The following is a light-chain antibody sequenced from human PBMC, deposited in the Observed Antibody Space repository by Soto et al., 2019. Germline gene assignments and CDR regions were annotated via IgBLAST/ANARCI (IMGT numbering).Light chain of an antibody. J-gene: IGKJ1*01. CDR1: QSISSW. Sequence: DIQMTQSPSTLSASVGERVTITCRASQSISSWLAWYQPKPGKAPTLLIYDASSLESGVPSRFSGRGSWTEFTLTISSLQPDDFATDDCQQYKSYSGTFGQGTQVEIK. CDR3: QQYKSYSGT. CDR2: DAS. V-gene: IGKV1-5*01.